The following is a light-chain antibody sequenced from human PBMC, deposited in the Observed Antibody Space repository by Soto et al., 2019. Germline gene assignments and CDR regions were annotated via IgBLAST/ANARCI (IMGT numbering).Light chain of an antibody. V-gene: IGKV1-33*01. J-gene: IGKJ2*01. CDR2: DAS. CDR1: QDISNY. Sequence: DIQMTQSPSSLSASVGDRVTITCQASQDISNYLNWYQQKPGKAPKLLIYDASNLETGVPSRFSGSGSGTDFTFTISSLQPEDIATYYCQQYDNLLFSQGTKLEIK. CDR3: QQYDNLL.